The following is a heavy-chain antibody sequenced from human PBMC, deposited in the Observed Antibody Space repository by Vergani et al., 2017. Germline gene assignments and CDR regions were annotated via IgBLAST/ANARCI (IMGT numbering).Heavy chain of an antibody. CDR3: ARERXGIWSEGAYYYYYGMDV. CDR1: GFTFSNAW. J-gene: IGHJ6*02. Sequence: EVQLVESGGGLVKPGGSLRLSCAASGFTFSNAWMSWVRQAPGKGLEWVSAISGSGGSTYYADSVKGRFTISRDNAKNSLYLQMNSLRAEDTAVYYCARERXGIWSEGAYYYYYGMDVWGQGTTVTVSS. V-gene: IGHV3-23*04. CDR2: ISGSGGST. D-gene: IGHD3-3*01.